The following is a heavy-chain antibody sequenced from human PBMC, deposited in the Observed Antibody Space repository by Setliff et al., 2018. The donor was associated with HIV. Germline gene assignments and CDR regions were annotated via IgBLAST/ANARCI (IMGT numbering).Heavy chain of an antibody. CDR2: TIPVLSMS. Sequence: VASVKVSCKASEDTFNSYTIHWVRQTPGQGLEWMGRTIPVLSMSNFALKFQGRGSIFADKSTSTAYLRLNGLTSEDTAIYYCATSFGSGVAPFDNWGQGTLVTVS. D-gene: IGHD3-10*01. J-gene: IGHJ4*02. CDR3: ATSFGSGVAPFDN. V-gene: IGHV1-69*02. CDR1: EDTFNSYT.